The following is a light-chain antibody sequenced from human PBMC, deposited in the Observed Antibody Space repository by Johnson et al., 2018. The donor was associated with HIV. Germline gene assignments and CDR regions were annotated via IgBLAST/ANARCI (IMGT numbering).Light chain of an antibody. CDR3: GTWDSSLTAYV. CDR1: SSNIGNNY. CDR2: ENN. V-gene: IGLV1-51*02. Sequence: QSVLTQPPSVSAAPGQKVTISCSGSSSNIGNNYVSWYQHLPGTAPRLLIYENNKRPSGIPDRFSGSTSGTSATLGITVLQTGDEADYYCGTWDSSLTAYVFGTGTKVTVL. J-gene: IGLJ1*01.